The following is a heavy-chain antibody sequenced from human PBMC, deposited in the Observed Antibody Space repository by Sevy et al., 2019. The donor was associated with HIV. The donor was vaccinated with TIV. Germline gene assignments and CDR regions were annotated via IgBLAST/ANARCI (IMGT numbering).Heavy chain of an antibody. CDR3: AVAGYSSGLDAFDI. CDR2: IGTAGDT. D-gene: IGHD6-19*01. J-gene: IGHJ3*02. CDR1: GFTFSSYD. Sequence: GGSLRLSCAASGFTFSSYDMHWVRQATGKGLEWVSAIGTAGDTYYPGSVKGRFTISRENAKNSLYLQMNSLRAGDTVVYYCAVAGYSSGLDAFDIWGQGTMVTVSS. V-gene: IGHV3-13*01.